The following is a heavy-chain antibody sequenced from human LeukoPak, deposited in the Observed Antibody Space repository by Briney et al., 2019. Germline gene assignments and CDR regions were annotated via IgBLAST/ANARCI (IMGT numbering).Heavy chain of an antibody. CDR2: IYSDGNT. Sequence: GVALRLSCAASGFTVSSNYMSWVRQAPGKGLEWVSVIYSDGNTYYADSVKGRFTISRDNSKNTLYLQMNSLRAEDTAVYYCAPMTGDASAYWGQGTLVTVSS. CDR1: GFTVSSNY. V-gene: IGHV3-53*01. CDR3: APMTGDASAY. D-gene: IGHD3-9*01. J-gene: IGHJ4*02.